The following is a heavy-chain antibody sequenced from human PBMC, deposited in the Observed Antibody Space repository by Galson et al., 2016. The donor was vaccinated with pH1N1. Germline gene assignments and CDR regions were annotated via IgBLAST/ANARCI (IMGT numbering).Heavy chain of an antibody. D-gene: IGHD2-2*01. Sequence: SVKVSCKASGYTFTELSMNWVRQAPGKGLEWMGGFNLETGETMYAQNFQGRIIMTEDIPTETAYMEMTNLRSDDTAVYYCATGNRCTRTNCYGYYYHYMVVWGRGAAITVSS. CDR2: FNLETGET. J-gene: IGHJ6*03. V-gene: IGHV1-24*01. CDR3: ATGNRCTRTNCYGYYYHYMVV. CDR1: GYTFTELS.